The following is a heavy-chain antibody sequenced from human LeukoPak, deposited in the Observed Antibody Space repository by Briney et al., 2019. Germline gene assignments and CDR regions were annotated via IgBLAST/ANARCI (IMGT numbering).Heavy chain of an antibody. CDR3: AINLRDGGDYFDY. J-gene: IGHJ4*02. Sequence: GASVKVSCKASGGTFSSYAISWVRQAPGQGLEWMGRIIPIFGLANYAQKFQGRVTITADRSTSTAYMELCSLRSEDTAVYYCAINLRDGGDYFDYWGQGTLVTVSS. D-gene: IGHD5-24*01. V-gene: IGHV1-69*04. CDR2: IIPIFGLA. CDR1: GGTFSSYA.